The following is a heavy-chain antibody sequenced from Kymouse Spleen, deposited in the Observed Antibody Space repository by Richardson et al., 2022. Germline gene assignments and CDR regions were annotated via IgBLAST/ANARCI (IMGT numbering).Heavy chain of an antibody. D-gene: IGHD1-7*01. CDR2: INAGNGNT. CDR1: GYTFTSYA. J-gene: IGHJ6*02. CDR3: AREKPVGPGITGTQRDYYYYYGMDV. Sequence: QVQLVQSGAEVKKPGASVKVSCKASGYTFTSYAMHWVRQAPGQRLEWMGWINAGNGNTKYSQKFQGRVTITRDTSASTAYMELSSLRSEDTAVYYCAREKPVGPGITGTQRDYYYYYGMDVWGQGTTVTVSS. V-gene: IGHV1-3*01.